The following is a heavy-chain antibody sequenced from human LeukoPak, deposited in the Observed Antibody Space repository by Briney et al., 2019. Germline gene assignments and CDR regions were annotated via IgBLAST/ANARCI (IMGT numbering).Heavy chain of an antibody. CDR2: ISYDGSNK. CDR3: ARARAITAAGFPAESFQH. D-gene: IGHD6-13*01. V-gene: IGHV3-30-3*01. Sequence: GGSLRLSCAASGFTFSSYAMHWVRQAPGKGLEWVAVISYDGSNKYYADSVKGQFTISRDNSKNTLYLQMNSLRAEDTAVYYCARARAITAAGFPAESFQHWGQGTLVTVSS. CDR1: GFTFSSYA. J-gene: IGHJ1*01.